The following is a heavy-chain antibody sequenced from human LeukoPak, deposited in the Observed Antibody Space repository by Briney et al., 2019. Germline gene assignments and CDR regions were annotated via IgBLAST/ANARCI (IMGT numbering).Heavy chain of an antibody. J-gene: IGHJ4*02. D-gene: IGHD3-22*01. CDR1: GGSISSGGYY. Sequence: PSQTLSLTCTVSGGSISSGGYYWSWIRQHPGKGLEWIGYIYYSGSTYYNPSLKSRVTISVDTSKNQFSLKLSSVTAADTAVYYCARVVRRYYDSSGYYFDYWGQGTLVTGSS. CDR2: IYYSGST. CDR3: ARVVRRYYDSSGYYFDY. V-gene: IGHV4-31*03.